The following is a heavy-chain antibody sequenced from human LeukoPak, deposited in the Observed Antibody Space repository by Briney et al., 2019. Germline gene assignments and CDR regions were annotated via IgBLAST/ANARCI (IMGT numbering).Heavy chain of an antibody. CDR1: GFTFTNYG. V-gene: IGHV3-30*03. CDR3: ARDLSPVVRASPMGY. J-gene: IGHJ4*02. D-gene: IGHD3-10*01. CDR2: ITYDGYYK. Sequence: GASLRLSCAASGFTFTNYGMHWVRQAPGKGVEWVALITYDGYYKDYSDSVKGRFTISSDTSKNTLYLQMTSLRAEDTAVYYCARDLSPVVRASPMGYWGQGTPVTVSS.